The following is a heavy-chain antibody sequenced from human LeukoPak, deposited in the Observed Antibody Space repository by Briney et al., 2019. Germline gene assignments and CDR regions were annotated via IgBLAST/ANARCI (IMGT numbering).Heavy chain of an antibody. D-gene: IGHD1-26*01. CDR3: ARQGGWGGAASLIEY. V-gene: IGHV4-39*01. J-gene: IGHJ4*02. CDR2: MFYRGST. Sequence: SETLSLTCTVSGVSISTSTYYWAWIRQPPGKGLEWIGNMFYRGSTYYNPSLKSRVTISVDTSKNQFSLKLSSVTASDTAIFYCARQGGWGGAASLIEYWGQGTLVTVSS. CDR1: GVSISTSTYY.